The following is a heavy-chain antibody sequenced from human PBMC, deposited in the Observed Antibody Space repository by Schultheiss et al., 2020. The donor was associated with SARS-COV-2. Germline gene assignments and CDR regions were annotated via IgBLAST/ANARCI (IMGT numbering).Heavy chain of an antibody. J-gene: IGHJ5*02. V-gene: IGHV4-39*07. CDR3: ARTLSGQWLVGVRWFDP. CDR1: GGSISSSSYY. CDR2: INHSGST. Sequence: SETLSLTCTVSGGSISSSSYYWGWIRQPPGKGLEWIGEINHSGSTNYNPSLKSRVTISVDKSKNQFSLKLSSVTAADTAVYYCARTLSGQWLVGVRWFDPWGQGTLVTVSS. D-gene: IGHD6-19*01.